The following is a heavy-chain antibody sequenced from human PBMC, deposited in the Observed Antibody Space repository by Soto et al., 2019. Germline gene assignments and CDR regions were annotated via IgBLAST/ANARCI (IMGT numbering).Heavy chain of an antibody. V-gene: IGHV3-23*01. CDR3: LPWSGYRLDWFGP. CDR1: GFTFSTSA. J-gene: IGHJ5*02. Sequence: ESGGGLVQPGGSLRLSCEASGFTFSTSAMNWVRQAPGKGLEWVSTIRGSGGGTYYANSVRGRFTISRDNSKNTVYLQMDSLRGEDTALYYCLPWSGYRLDWFGPWGQGTLVAVSS. CDR2: IRGSGGGT. D-gene: IGHD3-3*01.